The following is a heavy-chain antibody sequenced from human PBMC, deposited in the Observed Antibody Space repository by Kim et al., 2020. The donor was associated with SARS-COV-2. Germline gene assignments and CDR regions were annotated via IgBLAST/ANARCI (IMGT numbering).Heavy chain of an antibody. V-gene: IGHV1-69*13. D-gene: IGHD1-26*01. CDR3: ARSNSGSYSTYYYYGMDV. J-gene: IGHJ6*02. Sequence: SVKVSCKASGGTFSSYAISWVRQPPGQGLEWMGGIIPIFGTANYAQKFQGRVTITADESTSTAYMELSSLRSEDTAVYYCARSNSGSYSTYYYYGMDVWGQGTTVTVSS. CDR1: GGTFSSYA. CDR2: IIPIFGTA.